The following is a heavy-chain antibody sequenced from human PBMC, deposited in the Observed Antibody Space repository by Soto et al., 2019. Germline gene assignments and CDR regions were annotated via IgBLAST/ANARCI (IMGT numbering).Heavy chain of an antibody. V-gene: IGHV1-69*02. J-gene: IGHJ4*02. Sequence: SVKVSCKASGGTFSSYTISWVRQAPGQGLEWMGRIIPILGIANYAQKFQGRVTITADKSTSTAYMELRGLKSEDTAVYYCARGGDIVIMLSAPISELHFDYWGQGTLVTVSS. CDR3: ARGGDIVIMLSAPISELHFDY. CDR1: GGTFSSYT. D-gene: IGHD2-8*01. CDR2: IIPILGIA.